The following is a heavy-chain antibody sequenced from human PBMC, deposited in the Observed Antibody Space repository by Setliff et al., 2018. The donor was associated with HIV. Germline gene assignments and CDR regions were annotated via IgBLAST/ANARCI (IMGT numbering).Heavy chain of an antibody. CDR1: TFSVSEHA. CDR2: VSNTGRRT. CDR3: VKDAYSTGKPGIS. J-gene: IGHJ4*02. D-gene: IGHD2-8*02. Sequence: GESLKISCAASTFSVSEHAMSWVRQAPGKGLEWVSAVSNTGRRTFYADSVKGRFTISKDNFENVVYLQMNSLRVDDTAVYYCVKDAYSTGKPGISWGQGTQVTVSS. V-gene: IGHV3-23*05.